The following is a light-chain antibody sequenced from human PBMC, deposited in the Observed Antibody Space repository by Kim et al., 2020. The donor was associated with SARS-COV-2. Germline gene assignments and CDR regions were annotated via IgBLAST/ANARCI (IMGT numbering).Light chain of an antibody. CDR2: DIS. V-gene: IGLV7-46*01. J-gene: IGLJ2*01. Sequence: QAVVTQEPSLTVSPGGTVTLTCGSSAGAITNDHYPYWIQQKPGQAPRTLIFDISDKHSWTPARFSGSLLGGKAALTLSGAQPEDEADYYCLLSYPASRIFGGGTKVTVL. CDR1: AGAITNDHY. CDR3: LLSYPASRI.